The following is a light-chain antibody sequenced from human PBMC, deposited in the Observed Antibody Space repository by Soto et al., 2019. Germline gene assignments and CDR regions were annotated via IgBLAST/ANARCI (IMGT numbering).Light chain of an antibody. J-gene: IGKJ1*01. V-gene: IGKV3-20*01. CDR1: QSFTTIL. Sequence: IVLTQSPGTLSFSPGERATXFCRASQSFTTILLARYHRRPGQAPRLXIYCASNRDTGITERFSGSGYGKDFTITISRLEPEDFAVYDCQQYGSSGTFGQGTKVDIK. CDR2: CAS. CDR3: QQYGSSGT.